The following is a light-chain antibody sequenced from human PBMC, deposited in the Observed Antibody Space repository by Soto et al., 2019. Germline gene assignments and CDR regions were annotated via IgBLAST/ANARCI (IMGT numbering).Light chain of an antibody. CDR1: QGISNY. CDR2: AAS. V-gene: IGKV1-27*01. Sequence: DIQMTQSPSSLSASVGDRVTITCRASQGISNYLAWYQQKPGKVPKVLIFAASTLQSGVPSRFSGSGSGTDLTLTISSLQPEDVSTYYCQHYNSAPWTVGQGTNVEIK. J-gene: IGKJ1*01. CDR3: QHYNSAPWT.